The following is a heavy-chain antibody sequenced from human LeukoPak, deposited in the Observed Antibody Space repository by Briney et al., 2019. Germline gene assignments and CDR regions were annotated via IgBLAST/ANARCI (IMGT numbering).Heavy chain of an antibody. CDR2: ISWDGGST. V-gene: IGHV3-43D*03. Sequence: GGSLRLSCAASGFTFDDYAMHWVRQAPGKGLEWVSLISWDGGSTYYADSVKGRFTISRDNSKNSLYLQMTSLRAEDTALYYCAKVSHSWYTAVEGYYYMDVWGKGTTVTVSS. D-gene: IGHD6-13*01. J-gene: IGHJ6*03. CDR3: AKVSHSWYTAVEGYYYMDV. CDR1: GFTFDDYA.